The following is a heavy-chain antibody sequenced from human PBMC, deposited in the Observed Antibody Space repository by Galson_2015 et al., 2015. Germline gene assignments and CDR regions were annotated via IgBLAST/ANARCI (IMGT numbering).Heavy chain of an antibody. D-gene: IGHD1-26*01. J-gene: IGHJ4*02. CDR2: FDPEDGET. CDR3: ATSGRKWELRAFDY. V-gene: IGHV1-24*01. CDR1: GYTLTELS. Sequence: SVKVSCKVSGYTLTELSMHWERQAPGKGLEWMGGFDPEDGETIYAQKFQGRVTMTEDTSTDTAYMELSSLRSEDTAVYYCATSGRKWELRAFDYWGQGTLVTVSS.